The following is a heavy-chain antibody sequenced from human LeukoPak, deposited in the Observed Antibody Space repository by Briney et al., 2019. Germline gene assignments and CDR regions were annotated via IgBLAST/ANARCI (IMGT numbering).Heavy chain of an antibody. V-gene: IGHV4-59*01. J-gene: IGHJ4*02. D-gene: IGHD3-10*01. CDR1: GRSLTTNY. CDR3: ARDRDRSFDN. CDR2: IFYTGST. Sequence: PSDTLSLTGTVFGRSLTTNYSSWLRQPPGTRLEWIGYIFYTGSTNYNPSLRSRVTISIDTSKNQLSLKLTSVTAGDTAVYYCARDRDRSFDNWGQGTLVTVSS.